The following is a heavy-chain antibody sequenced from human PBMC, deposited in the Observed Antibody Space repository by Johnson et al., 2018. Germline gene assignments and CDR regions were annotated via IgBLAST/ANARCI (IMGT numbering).Heavy chain of an antibody. Sequence: QVQLVQSGGGVVQPGRSLRLSCAASGFTFSSYGMHWVRQAPGKGLEWVAVISYDGSNKYYADSVKGRFTISRDNSKNTRYLQMTSLRAEGTAVYYCARARSWGIQLYDYYMDVWGKGTTVTGSS. J-gene: IGHJ6*03. CDR2: ISYDGSNK. CDR1: GFTFSSYG. CDR3: ARARSWGIQLYDYYMDV. V-gene: IGHV3-30*03. D-gene: IGHD5-18*01.